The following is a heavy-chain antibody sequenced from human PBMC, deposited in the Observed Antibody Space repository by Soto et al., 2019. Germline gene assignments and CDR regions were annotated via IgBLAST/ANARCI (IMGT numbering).Heavy chain of an antibody. CDR1: GYTFTSFG. CDR2: ISPESDKA. D-gene: IGHD4-17*01. V-gene: IGHV1-18*01. J-gene: IGHJ4*02. CDR3: TRDFSFRSPSTVTTDAY. Sequence: VQLVQSGAEVKKPGASVRVSCKASGYTFTSFGLIWVRQAPGQGPEWMGWISPESDKATYAHKFQGRITMTTDTSTTTAYMDLRSLRSDDTAVYYCTRDFSFRSPSTVTTDAYWGQGTLVSVS.